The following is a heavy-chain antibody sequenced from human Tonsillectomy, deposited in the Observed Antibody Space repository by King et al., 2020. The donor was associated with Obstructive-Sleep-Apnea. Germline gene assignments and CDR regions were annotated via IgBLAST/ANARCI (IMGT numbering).Heavy chain of an antibody. J-gene: IGHJ4*02. CDR3: TTGSMVRGVTHYFDY. D-gene: IGHD3-10*01. V-gene: IGHV3-15*01. CDR2: IKSKTDGGTT. CDR1: GFTFSNAW. Sequence: VQLVESGGGLVKPGGSLRLSCAASGFTFSNAWMSWVRQAPGKGLEWVGRIKSKTDGGTTDYAAPVKGRFTISRDDSKNTLYLQMNSLKTEDTAVYYCTTGSMVRGVTHYFDYWGQGTLVTVSS.